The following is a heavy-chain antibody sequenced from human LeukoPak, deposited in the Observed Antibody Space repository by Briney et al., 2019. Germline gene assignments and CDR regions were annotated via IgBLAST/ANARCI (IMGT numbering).Heavy chain of an antibody. CDR2: ISWDGGST. D-gene: IGHD1-1*01. Sequence: PGGSLRLSCAASGFTFDDYAMHWVRQAPGKGLEWVSLISWDGGSTYYADSVKGRFTISRDNSKNSLYLQMNSLRAEDTALYYCAKAWGLGTDDAFDIWGQGTMVTVSS. CDR1: GFTFDDYA. V-gene: IGHV3-43D*03. CDR3: AKAWGLGTDDAFDI. J-gene: IGHJ3*02.